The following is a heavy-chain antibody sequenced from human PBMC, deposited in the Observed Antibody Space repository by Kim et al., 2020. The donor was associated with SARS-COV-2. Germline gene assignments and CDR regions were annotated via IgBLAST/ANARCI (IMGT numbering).Heavy chain of an antibody. Sequence: SETLSLTCTVSGGSISSSSYYWGWIRQPPGKGLEWIGSIYYSGSTYYNPSLKSRVTISVDTSKNQFSLKLFSVTAADTAVFYCARTRGISWYPLTDYSCGMDVWGQGTTVTVFS. CDR2: IYYSGST. CDR1: GGSISSSSYY. CDR3: ARTRGISWYPLTDYSCGMDV. D-gene: IGHD6-13*01. J-gene: IGHJ6*02. V-gene: IGHV4-39*01.